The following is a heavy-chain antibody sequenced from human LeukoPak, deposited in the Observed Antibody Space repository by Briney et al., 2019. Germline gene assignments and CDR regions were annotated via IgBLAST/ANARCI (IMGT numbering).Heavy chain of an antibody. CDR1: GFTFSDYY. Sequence: GGSLRLSCAASGFTFSDYYMSWIRQAPGKGLEWVSYISSSSSYTNYADSVKGRFTISRDNARNSLYLQMNSLRAEDTAVYYCARTHGSGLYYFDYWGQGTLVTVSS. D-gene: IGHD6-19*01. CDR2: ISSSSSYT. CDR3: ARTHGSGLYYFDY. J-gene: IGHJ4*02. V-gene: IGHV3-11*03.